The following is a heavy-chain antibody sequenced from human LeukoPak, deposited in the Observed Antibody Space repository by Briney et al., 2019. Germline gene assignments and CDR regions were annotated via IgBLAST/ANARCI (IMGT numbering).Heavy chain of an antibody. CDR1: RFTFSEYW. CDR3: AKLVGATTGIDY. Sequence: GGSLRLSCAASRFTFSEYWMHWVRQAPGKGLVWVSRINGDGTSTRYADSVKGRFTISRDNAKNTVYLQMNSLSAEDTAVYYCAKLVGATTGIDYWGQGTLVTVSS. CDR2: INGDGTST. J-gene: IGHJ4*02. V-gene: IGHV3-74*01. D-gene: IGHD1-26*01.